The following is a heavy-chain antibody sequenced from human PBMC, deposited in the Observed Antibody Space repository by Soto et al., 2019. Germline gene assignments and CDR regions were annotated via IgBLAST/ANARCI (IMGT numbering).Heavy chain of an antibody. Sequence: ASVKGSCKASGDTFTGYYMHWVRQAPGQGLEWMGWINPNSGGTNYAQKFQGWVTMTRDTSISTAYLELSRLRSDDTAVYYCARSEYVVTAAISYLDYWGQGTLVTVSS. CDR3: ARSEYVVTAAISYLDY. CDR1: GDTFTGYY. J-gene: IGHJ4*02. CDR2: INPNSGGT. V-gene: IGHV1-2*04. D-gene: IGHD2-2*01.